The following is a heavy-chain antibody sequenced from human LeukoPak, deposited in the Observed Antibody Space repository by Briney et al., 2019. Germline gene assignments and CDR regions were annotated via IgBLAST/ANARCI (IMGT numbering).Heavy chain of an antibody. CDR1: GFTFSSYA. Sequence: GGSLRLSCAASGFTFSSYAMHWVRQAPGKGLEWVAVISYDGSNKYYADSVKGRFTISRDNSKNTLYLQMNSLRAEDTAVYYCARDGAICFDYWGQGTLVTVSS. V-gene: IGHV3-30-3*01. CDR3: ARDGAICFDY. J-gene: IGHJ4*02. CDR2: ISYDGSNK. D-gene: IGHD2-2*02.